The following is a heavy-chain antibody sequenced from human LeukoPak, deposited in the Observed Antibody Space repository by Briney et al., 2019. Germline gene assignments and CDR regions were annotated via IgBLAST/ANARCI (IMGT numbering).Heavy chain of an antibody. J-gene: IGHJ6*02. CDR2: ISGSGGST. V-gene: IGHV3-23*01. CDR3: ARRSYDFWSGYYPPGDYYYYGMDV. Sequence: PGGSLRLSCAASGFTFSSYAMRWVRQAPGKGLEWVSAISGSGGSTYYADSVKGRFTISRDNSKNTPYLQMNSLRAEDTAVYYCARRSYDFWSGYYPPGDYYYYGMDVWGQGTTVTVSS. CDR1: GFTFSSYA. D-gene: IGHD3-3*01.